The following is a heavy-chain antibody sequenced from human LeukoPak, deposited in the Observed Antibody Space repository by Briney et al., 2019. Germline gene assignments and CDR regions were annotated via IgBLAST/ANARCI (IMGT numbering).Heavy chain of an antibody. CDR2: IRSSGSTI. J-gene: IGHJ3*02. CDR3: ARAKRNGFDI. Sequence: GGSLRLSCVASGFTFSSYEMNWVRQAPGKGLEWVSYIRSSGSTIYYADSVKGRFTISRDNAMNSLYLQMNSLRAEDTAVYYCARAKRNGFDIWGQGTMVTVSS. V-gene: IGHV3-48*03. CDR1: GFTFSSYE.